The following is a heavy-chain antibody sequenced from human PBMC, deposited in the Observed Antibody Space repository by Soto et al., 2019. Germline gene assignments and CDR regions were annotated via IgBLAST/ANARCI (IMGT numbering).Heavy chain of an antibody. Sequence: EVQLLESGGGLVQPGGSLRLSCAASGFTFSSYAMNWVRQAPGKGLEWVSAISGSGGSIYYADSVKGRFTISRDNSKNMMYRQMNSLRCEDAAAYGWAKWRGILVVVAARDAFDIWGQGTMVTVSS. V-gene: IGHV3-23*01. D-gene: IGHD2-15*01. CDR1: GFTFSSYA. CDR3: AKWRGILVVVAARDAFDI. CDR2: ISGSGGSI. J-gene: IGHJ3*02.